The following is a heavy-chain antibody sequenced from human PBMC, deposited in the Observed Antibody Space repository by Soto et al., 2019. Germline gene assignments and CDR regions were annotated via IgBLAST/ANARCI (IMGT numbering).Heavy chain of an antibody. CDR1: GFTFSNAW. V-gene: IGHV3-15*01. Sequence: GGSLRLSCVASGFTFSNAWMSWVRQAPGKGLEWVGRIKGKTDGGTTDYAAPVKGRFTISRHDSKNTLYLQMNSLKTEDTAVYYCTTAYDSSGYYYWESQFDPWGQGTQVTVSS. J-gene: IGHJ5*02. CDR2: IKGKTDGGTT. D-gene: IGHD3-22*01. CDR3: TTAYDSSGYYYWESQFDP.